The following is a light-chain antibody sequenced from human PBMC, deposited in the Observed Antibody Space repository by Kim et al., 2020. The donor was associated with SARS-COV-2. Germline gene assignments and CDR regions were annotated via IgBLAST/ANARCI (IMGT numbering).Light chain of an antibody. CDR3: QSYDSSNRV. J-gene: IGLJ3*02. Sequence: FMLTQPHSVSESPGKTVTISCTRSSGSIASNYVQWYQQRPGSSPTTVIYEDNHRPSGVPDRFSGSIDSSSNSASLTISGLKTEDEADYYCQSYDSSNRVFGGGTKLTVL. CDR1: SGSIASNY. V-gene: IGLV6-57*01. CDR2: EDN.